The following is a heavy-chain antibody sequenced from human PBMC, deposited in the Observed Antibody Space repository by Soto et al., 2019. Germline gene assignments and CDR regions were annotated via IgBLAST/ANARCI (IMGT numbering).Heavy chain of an antibody. CDR3: TKRLGPPLDNNWFDP. J-gene: IGHJ5*02. V-gene: IGHV3-9*01. CDR1: GFTFDDYA. Sequence: EVQLVESGGGLVQPGRSLRLSCAASGFTFDDYAMHWVRQAPGKGLEWVSGISWNSGGIAYVDSVKGRFTISRDNAKKSLHLEMNSLSSDDTALYYCTKRLGPPLDNNWFDPWGQATLVTVSS. D-gene: IGHD1-1*01. CDR2: ISWNSGGI.